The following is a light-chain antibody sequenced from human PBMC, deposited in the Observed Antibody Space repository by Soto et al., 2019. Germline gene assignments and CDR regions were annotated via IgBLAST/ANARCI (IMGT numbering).Light chain of an antibody. CDR1: QTLTNSF. CDR3: QQYGRLPLS. CDR2: GAS. V-gene: IGKV3-20*01. Sequence: EILLTQSPGTLSLSPGDRATLSCRASQTLTNSFLAWYQQKPGQTPSLLIYGASIRATDIPDRFSGSGSGTDFTLTISILEPEDFAVYFCQQYGRLPLSFGGGTKVEIK. J-gene: IGKJ4*01.